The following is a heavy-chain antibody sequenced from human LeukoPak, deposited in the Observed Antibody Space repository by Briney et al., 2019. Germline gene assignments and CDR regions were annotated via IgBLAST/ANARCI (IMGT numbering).Heavy chain of an antibody. CDR2: INHSGST. J-gene: IGHJ4*02. Sequence: SETLSLTCAVYGGSFSGYYWSWIRQPPGKGLEWTGEINHSGSTNYNPSLKSRVTISVDTSKNQFSLKLSSVTAADTAVYYCARHGHHGDHDYWGQGTLVTVSS. CDR1: GGSFSGYY. V-gene: IGHV4-34*01. D-gene: IGHD2-21*02. CDR3: ARHGHHGDHDY.